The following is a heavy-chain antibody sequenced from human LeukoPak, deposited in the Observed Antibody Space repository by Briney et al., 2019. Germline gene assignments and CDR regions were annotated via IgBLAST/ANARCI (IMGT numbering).Heavy chain of an antibody. D-gene: IGHD1-1*01. CDR2: ISSSGSTI. CDR3: AREPSGNNDY. J-gene: IGHJ4*02. Sequence: PGGSLRLSCAASGFTFSSYEMNWVRQAPGKGLEWVSYISSSGSTIYYADSVKGRFTISRDNAKNSLYLQMNSLRAEDTAVYYRAREPSGNNDYWGQGTLVTVSS. V-gene: IGHV3-48*03. CDR1: GFTFSSYE.